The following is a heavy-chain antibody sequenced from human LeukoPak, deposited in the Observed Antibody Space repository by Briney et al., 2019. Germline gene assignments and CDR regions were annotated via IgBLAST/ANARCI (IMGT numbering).Heavy chain of an antibody. J-gene: IGHJ3*02. Sequence: PGRSLRLSCAASGFTFDDYAMHWVRQAPGKGLEWVSGISWNSGSIGYADSVKGRFTISRDNAKNSLYLQMNSLRAEDTALYYCAKDILAVAGRGRAFDIWGQGTMVTVSS. CDR1: GFTFDDYA. V-gene: IGHV3-9*01. CDR2: ISWNSGSI. D-gene: IGHD6-19*01. CDR3: AKDILAVAGRGRAFDI.